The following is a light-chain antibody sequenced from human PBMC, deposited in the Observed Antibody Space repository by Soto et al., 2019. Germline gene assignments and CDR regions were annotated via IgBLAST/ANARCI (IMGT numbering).Light chain of an antibody. V-gene: IGLV2-11*01. CDR1: TSDVGGYNY. CDR2: EVN. Sequence: QAARTQPRSVSGSPGQSVTISCTGTTSDVGGYNYVSWYQHHPGKAPKFMMYEVNKRPSGVPDRFSGSKSGNTASLTISGLQADDEADYYCCSYAGSYTYVFGTGTKVTVL. J-gene: IGLJ1*01. CDR3: CSYAGSYTYV.